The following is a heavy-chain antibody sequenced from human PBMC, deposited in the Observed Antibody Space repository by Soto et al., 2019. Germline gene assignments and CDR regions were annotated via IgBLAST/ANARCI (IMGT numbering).Heavy chain of an antibody. D-gene: IGHD2-15*01. J-gene: IGHJ4*02. Sequence: QVQLVQSGAEEKKPGASVKVSCKASGYTFTSYAMNWVRQAPGQRLEWMGWINAGNGNTKYSQKFQGRVTITRDTSASKAYMELSSLRYEEKSVYYCAREGLPLDYWGQGTLVTVSS. CDR2: INAGNGNT. CDR1: GYTFTSYA. V-gene: IGHV1-3*05. CDR3: AREGLPLDY.